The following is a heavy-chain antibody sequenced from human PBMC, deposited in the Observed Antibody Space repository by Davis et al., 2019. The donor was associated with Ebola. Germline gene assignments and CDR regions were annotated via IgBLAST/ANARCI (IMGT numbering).Heavy chain of an antibody. CDR3: ARARRGSSGWHGGRYGMDV. Sequence: GESLKISCAASGFTFSDYYMSWIRQAPGKGLEWVSYISGGGRTIYYADSVKGRFTMSRDNAKNSLYLQMNSLRAEDTAVYYCARARRGSSGWHGGRYGMDVWGQGTTVTVSS. V-gene: IGHV3-11*04. J-gene: IGHJ6*02. CDR1: GFTFSDYY. CDR2: ISGGGRTI. D-gene: IGHD6-19*01.